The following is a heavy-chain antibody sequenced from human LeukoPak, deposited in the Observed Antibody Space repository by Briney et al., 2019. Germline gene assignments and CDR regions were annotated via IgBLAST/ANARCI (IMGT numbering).Heavy chain of an antibody. Sequence: GASVTVSCTASGGTFGSYAISWVRQAPGQRLEWMGGIIPIFGTANYAQKFQGRVTITADESTSTAYMELSSLRSEDTAVYYCAGGSYDFWSGYYPNYFDYWGQGTLVTVSS. CDR3: AGGSYDFWSGYYPNYFDY. V-gene: IGHV1-69*13. J-gene: IGHJ4*02. CDR2: IIPIFGTA. CDR1: GGTFGSYA. D-gene: IGHD3-3*01.